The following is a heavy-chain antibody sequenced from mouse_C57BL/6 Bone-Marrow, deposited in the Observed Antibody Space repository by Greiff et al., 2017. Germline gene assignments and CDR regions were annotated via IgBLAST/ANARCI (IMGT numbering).Heavy chain of an antibody. CDR3: ARRDYRYFDV. CDR1: GFTFSDYG. J-gene: IGHJ1*03. Sequence: EVQLMESGGGLVQPGGSLKLSCAASGFTFSDYGMAWVRQAPRKGPEWVAFISNLAYSIYYADTVTGRFTISRENAKNTLYLEMSSLRSEDTAMYYCARRDYRYFDVWGTGTTVTVSS. V-gene: IGHV5-15*01. CDR2: ISNLAYSI.